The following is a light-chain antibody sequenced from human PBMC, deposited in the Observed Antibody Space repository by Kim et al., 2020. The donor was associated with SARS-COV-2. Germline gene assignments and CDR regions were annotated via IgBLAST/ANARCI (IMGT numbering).Light chain of an antibody. J-gene: IGKJ4*01. V-gene: IGKV3-11*01. CDR2: DAS. Sequence: EIVLTQSPATLSLSPGERASLSCRASQSVGTSLVWYQQKVGQAPRLLIYDASKRPTDIPAKFSGSGSGTDFTLTISNLESEDFAVYYCHQRSDLPLTFGGGTKVEI. CDR1: QSVGTS. CDR3: HQRSDLPLT.